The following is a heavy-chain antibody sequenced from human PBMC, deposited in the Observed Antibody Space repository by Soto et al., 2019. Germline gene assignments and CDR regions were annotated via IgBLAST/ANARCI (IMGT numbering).Heavy chain of an antibody. V-gene: IGHV4-31*03. D-gene: IGHD2-15*01. CDR2: IYYSGST. CDR3: ARALSGGSCPIDY. J-gene: IGHJ4*02. Sequence: SETLSLTCTVSGGSISSGGYYWSWIRQHPGKGLEWIGYIYYSGSTYYNPSLKSRVTISVDTSKNQFSLKLSSVTAADTAVYYCARALSGGSCPIDYWGQGTLVTVSS. CDR1: GGSISSGGYY.